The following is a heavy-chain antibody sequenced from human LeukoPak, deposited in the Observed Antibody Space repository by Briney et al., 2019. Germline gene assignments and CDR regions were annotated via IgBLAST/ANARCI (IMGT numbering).Heavy chain of an antibody. Sequence: GGSLRLSCAASGFTVSGNYMTWVRQPPGKGLELVSVITDSGSSTYYPDSVKGRFTISRDDSKNTLYLQMNSLRAEDTAVYHCAKGTLRYCTSGRCYPLDYWGQGTLVTVSS. CDR3: AKGTLRYCTSGRCYPLDY. D-gene: IGHD2-15*01. V-gene: IGHV3-23*01. CDR2: ITDSGSST. J-gene: IGHJ4*02. CDR1: GFTVSGNY.